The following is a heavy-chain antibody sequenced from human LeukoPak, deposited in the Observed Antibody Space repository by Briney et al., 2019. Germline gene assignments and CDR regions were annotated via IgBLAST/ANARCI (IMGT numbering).Heavy chain of an antibody. V-gene: IGHV4-59*01. CDR2: IIYSGST. D-gene: IGHD6-13*01. J-gene: IGHJ5*01. CDR1: GGSIRGYY. Sequence: KPSETLSLTCTVSGGSIRGYYWSWIRQPPGKGLEWIGYIIYSGSTNYNPSLKSRVSISADTSKKQFSLDLSSVTAADTALYYCARAPGIAAPIDSWGLGTLVTVSP. CDR3: ARAPGIAAPIDS.